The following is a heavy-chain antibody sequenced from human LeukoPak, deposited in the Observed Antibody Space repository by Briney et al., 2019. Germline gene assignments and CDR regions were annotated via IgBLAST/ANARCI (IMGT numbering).Heavy chain of an antibody. CDR1: GFSFSDYC. Sequence: PGGSLRLSCAASGFSFSDYCMSWIRQAPGKGLEWVSYISSRGSTIYYADSVKGRFTISRDNAKNSLYLQMSSLRVEDTAVYYCAKEGAIREHVVVVIAIDYWGQGTLVTVSS. CDR3: AKEGAIREHVVVVIAIDY. V-gene: IGHV3-11*01. J-gene: IGHJ4*02. D-gene: IGHD2-21*01. CDR2: ISSRGSTI.